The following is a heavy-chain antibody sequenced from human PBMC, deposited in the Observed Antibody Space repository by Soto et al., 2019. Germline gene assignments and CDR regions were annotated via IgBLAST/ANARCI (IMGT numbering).Heavy chain of an antibody. CDR1: GSTFSSYT. Sequence: QVQLVQSGAEVRKPGSSVKVSCMASGSTFSSYTVNWVRQAPGKGLEWIGRIIPVLTVTDYARRFQGRVTIPADRSAKTAYMELTSLTSEDTAVYYCARRRYCGTDCYKKCYYGMDVWGQGTTVTVSS. CDR2: IIPVLTVT. V-gene: IGHV1-69*02. CDR3: ARRRYCGTDCYKKCYYGMDV. J-gene: IGHJ6*02. D-gene: IGHD2-21*02.